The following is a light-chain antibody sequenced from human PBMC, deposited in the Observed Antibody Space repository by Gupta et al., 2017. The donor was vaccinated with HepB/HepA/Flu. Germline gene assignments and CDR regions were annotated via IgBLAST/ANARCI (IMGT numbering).Light chain of an antibody. J-gene: IGLJ2*01. CDR3: CSYAVSSTFVV. Sequence: QSALTQPASVSGSPGQSITISCTGTSSDVGSYNLVSWYQQHPGKAPKLMIYEVSTRPSGVSNRFSGSKSGNTASLTISGLQAEDEADYYCCSYAVSSTFVVFGGGTKLTVL. V-gene: IGLV2-23*02. CDR2: EVS. CDR1: SSDVGSYNL.